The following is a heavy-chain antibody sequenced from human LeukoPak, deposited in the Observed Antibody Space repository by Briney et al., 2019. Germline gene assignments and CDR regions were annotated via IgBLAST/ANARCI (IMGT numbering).Heavy chain of an antibody. J-gene: IGHJ5*01. V-gene: IGHV4-59*01. CDR1: GGSISSYY. Sequence: PSETLSLTCTVSGGSISSYYWSWIRQPPGKGLEWIGYIYYSGSTNYNPSLKSRVTISVDTSKNQFSLKLSSVTAADTAVYYCARRVGFYGSGSLNYFDPWGQGILVSVSS. D-gene: IGHD3-10*01. CDR2: IYYSGST. CDR3: ARRVGFYGSGSLNYFDP.